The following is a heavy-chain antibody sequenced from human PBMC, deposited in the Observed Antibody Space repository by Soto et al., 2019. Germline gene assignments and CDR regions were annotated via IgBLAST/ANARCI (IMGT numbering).Heavy chain of an antibody. D-gene: IGHD6-13*01. V-gene: IGHV3-48*02. CDR2: ISSSSTI. CDR3: ARDHSSSWYPDY. Sequence: EVQLVESGGGLVQPGGSLRLSCAASGFTFSSYSMNWVRQAPGKGLEWVSYISSSSTIYYADSVKGRFTISRDNAKNSLYLQMNSLRDEDTAVYYCARDHSSSWYPDYWGQGTLVTVSS. J-gene: IGHJ4*02. CDR1: GFTFSSYS.